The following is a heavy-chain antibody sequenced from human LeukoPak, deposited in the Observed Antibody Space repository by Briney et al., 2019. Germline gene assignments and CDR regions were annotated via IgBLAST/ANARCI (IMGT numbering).Heavy chain of an antibody. Sequence: GASVKVSCKASGGTFSGYAISWVRQAPGQGLEWMGGIIPIFGTANYAQKFQGRVTITADKSTSTAYMELSSLRSEAAPVYYCARDLDYGDDNHFDYWGQGTLVTVSS. D-gene: IGHD4-17*01. CDR1: GGTFSGYA. CDR3: ARDLDYGDDNHFDY. V-gene: IGHV1-69*06. CDR2: IIPIFGTA. J-gene: IGHJ4*02.